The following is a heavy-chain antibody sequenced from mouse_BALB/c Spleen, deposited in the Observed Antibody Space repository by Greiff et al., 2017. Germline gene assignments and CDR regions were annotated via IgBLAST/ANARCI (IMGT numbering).Heavy chain of an antibody. J-gene: IGHJ4*01. D-gene: IGHD1-2*01. Sequence: QVQLKESGPGLVAPSQSLSITCTVSGFSLTSYGVHWVRQPPGKGLEWLGVIWAGGSTNYNSALMSRLSIRKDNSKSQVFLKMNSLQPDDTAMYYCARDPPPYYGDAMDDWGQGTSVTVSS. V-gene: IGHV2-9*02. CDR1: GFSLTSYG. CDR3: ARDPPPYYGDAMDD. CDR2: IWAGGST.